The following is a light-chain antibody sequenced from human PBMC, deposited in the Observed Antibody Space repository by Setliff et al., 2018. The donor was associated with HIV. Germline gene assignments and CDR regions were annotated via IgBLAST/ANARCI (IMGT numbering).Light chain of an antibody. CDR3: CSYGSSDTFV. J-gene: IGLJ1*01. CDR2: EVT. V-gene: IGLV2-14*01. Sequence: QSALTQPASVSGSPGQSITISCTGTSSDVGGYNYVSWYQRHPGKGPKLIMYEVTKWPSGISDRFSGSKSGNTASLTISGLQADDEADYYCCSYGSSDTFVFGTGTKVTVL. CDR1: SSDVGGYNY.